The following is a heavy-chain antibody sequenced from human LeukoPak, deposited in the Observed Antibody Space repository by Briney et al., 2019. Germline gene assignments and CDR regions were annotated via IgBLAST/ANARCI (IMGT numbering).Heavy chain of an antibody. D-gene: IGHD2/OR15-2a*01. CDR3: ARDVLSVYYYGMDV. V-gene: IGHV3-30-3*01. CDR2: ISYDGSNK. CDR1: GFTFSSYA. Sequence: GGSLRLSCAASGFTFSSYAMHWVRQAPGKGLEWVAVISYDGSNKYYADSVKGRFTISRDNSKNTLYLQMNSLRAEDTAVCYCARDVLSVYYYGMDVWGQGTTVTDSS. J-gene: IGHJ6*02.